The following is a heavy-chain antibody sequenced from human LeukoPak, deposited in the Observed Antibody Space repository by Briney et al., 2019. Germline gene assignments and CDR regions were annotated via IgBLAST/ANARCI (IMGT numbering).Heavy chain of an antibody. J-gene: IGHJ4*02. V-gene: IGHV7-4-1*02. CDR2: INTNTGNP. CDR3: ARVPHPDTAMVSDLRY. CDR1: GYTFTSYA. D-gene: IGHD5-18*01. Sequence: ASVKVSCKASGYTFTSYAMNWVRQAPGQGLEWMGWINTNTGNPTYAQGFTGRFVSSLDTSVSTAYLQISSLKAEDTAVYYCARVPHPDTAMVSDLRYWGQGTLVTVSS.